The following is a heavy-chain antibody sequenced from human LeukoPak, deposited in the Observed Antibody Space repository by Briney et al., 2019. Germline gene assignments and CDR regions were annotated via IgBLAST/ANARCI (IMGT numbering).Heavy chain of an antibody. Sequence: ASVKVSCKASGYTFTGYYMHWVRQAPGQGLEWMGWINPNSGGTNYAQKFQGRVTMTRDTSISTAYMELSRLRSDDTAVYYCARVRISQWLVQSYYGMDVWGQGTTVTVSS. D-gene: IGHD6-19*01. V-gene: IGHV1-2*02. CDR2: INPNSGGT. J-gene: IGHJ6*02. CDR1: GYTFTGYY. CDR3: ARVRISQWLVQSYYGMDV.